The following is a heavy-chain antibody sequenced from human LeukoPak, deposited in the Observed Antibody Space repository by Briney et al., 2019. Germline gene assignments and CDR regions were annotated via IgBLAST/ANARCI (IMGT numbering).Heavy chain of an antibody. CDR1: GFTFSSNA. V-gene: IGHV3-64*01. Sequence: GGSLRLSCAASGFTFSSNAMHWVRQAPEKGLEYVSDISRSGGTTYYANSVKGRFTISRDNSKNTLYLQMGSLRAEDMAVYYCARSRDGYPDYWGQGTLVTVSS. J-gene: IGHJ4*02. D-gene: IGHD5-24*01. CDR3: ARSRDGYPDY. CDR2: ISRSGGTT.